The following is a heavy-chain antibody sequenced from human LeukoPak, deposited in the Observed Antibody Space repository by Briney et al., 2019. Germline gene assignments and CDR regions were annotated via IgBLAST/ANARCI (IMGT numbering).Heavy chain of an antibody. CDR3: ATGGYSYGYAKYYYYGMDV. J-gene: IGHJ6*02. Sequence: PSETLSLTCTVSGGSISSYYWSWIRQSPGKGLEWIGYIYYIGSTNYNPSLNSRVTISVDTSKNQFSLKLSSVTAADTAVYYCATGGYSYGYAKYYYYGMDVWGQGTTVTVSS. V-gene: IGHV4-59*01. CDR1: GGSISSYY. CDR2: IYYIGST. D-gene: IGHD5-18*01.